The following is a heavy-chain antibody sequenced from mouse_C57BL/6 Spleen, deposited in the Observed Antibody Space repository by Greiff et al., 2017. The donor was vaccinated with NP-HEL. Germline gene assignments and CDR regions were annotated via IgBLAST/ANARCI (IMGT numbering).Heavy chain of an antibody. CDR3: ARRDYYGSSLDFDY. CDR2: INPGSGGT. Sequence: VQLQQSGAELVRPGTSVKVSCKASGYAFTNYLIEWVKQRPGQGLEWIGVINPGSGGTNYNEKFKGKATLTADKSSSTAYMQLSSLTSEDSAVYFCARRDYYGSSLDFDYWGQGTTLTVSS. J-gene: IGHJ2*01. D-gene: IGHD1-1*01. V-gene: IGHV1-54*01. CDR1: GYAFTNYL.